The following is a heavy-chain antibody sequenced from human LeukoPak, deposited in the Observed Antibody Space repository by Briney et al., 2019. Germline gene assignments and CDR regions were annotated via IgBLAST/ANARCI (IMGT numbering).Heavy chain of an antibody. Sequence: SETLSLTCAVYGGSFSGYFWNWIRHPPGEGLEWIGEINHSGSTNYNPSLKSRVTISVDTSKNQFSLKLSSVTAADTAVYYCARGLQAYSSSWYALVNWFDPWGQGTLVTVSS. CDR2: INHSGST. V-gene: IGHV4-34*01. CDR3: ARGLQAYSSSWYALVNWFDP. CDR1: GGSFSGYF. J-gene: IGHJ5*02. D-gene: IGHD6-13*01.